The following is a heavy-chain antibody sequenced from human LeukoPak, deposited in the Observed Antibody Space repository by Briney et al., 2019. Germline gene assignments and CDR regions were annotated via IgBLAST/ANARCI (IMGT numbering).Heavy chain of an antibody. CDR3: ASRLKGLSITGTTGWFDP. V-gene: IGHV4-30-2*01. CDR1: GGSISSGGYS. CDR2: IYHSGST. Sequence: PSETLSLTCAVSGGSISSGGYSWSWIRQPPGKGLEWIGYIYHSGSTYYNPSLKSRVTISVDRSKNQFSLKLSSVTAADTAVYYCASRLKGLSITGTTGWFDPWGQGTLVTVSS. J-gene: IGHJ5*02. D-gene: IGHD1-20*01.